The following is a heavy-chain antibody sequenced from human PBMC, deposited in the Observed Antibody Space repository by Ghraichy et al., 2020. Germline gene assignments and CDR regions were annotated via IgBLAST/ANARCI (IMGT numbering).Heavy chain of an antibody. J-gene: IGHJ6*02. V-gene: IGHV3-30*04. CDR1: GFTFSSYA. CDR3: ARVLRTTTVTTTVGYGMDV. Sequence: GGSLRLSCAASGFTFSSYAIYWVRQAPGKGLEWVAVTSYDGSNKYYADSVKGRFTISRDNSKYTLYLQMDSLRVEDTAVYYCARVLRTTTVTTTVGYGMDVWGQGTTVTVSS. CDR2: TSYDGSNK. D-gene: IGHD4-17*01.